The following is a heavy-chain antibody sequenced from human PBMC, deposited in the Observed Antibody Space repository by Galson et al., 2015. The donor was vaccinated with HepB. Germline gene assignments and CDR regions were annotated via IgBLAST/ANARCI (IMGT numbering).Heavy chain of an antibody. J-gene: IGHJ4*02. D-gene: IGHD3-22*01. CDR1: GLTFSSYG. CDR3: ARDPYHYDSSGYLGYFDY. CDR2: IWYDGSNK. Sequence: SLRLSCAASGLTFSSYGMHWVRQAPGKGLEWVAVIWYDGSNKYYADSVKGRFTISRDNSKNALYLQMNSLRAEDTAVYYCARDPYHYDSSGYLGYFDYWGQGTLVTVSS. V-gene: IGHV3-33*01.